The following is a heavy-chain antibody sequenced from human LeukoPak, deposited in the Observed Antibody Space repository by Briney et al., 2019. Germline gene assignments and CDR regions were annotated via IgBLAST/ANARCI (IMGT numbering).Heavy chain of an antibody. D-gene: IGHD6-6*01. CDR1: GGSVSSGSYY. Sequence: SETLSLTCTVSGGSVSSGSYYWSWIRQPPGKGPEWIGYIYYSGSTNYNPSLKSRVTISVDTSKNQFSLKLSSVTAADTAVYYCARDYRPYGMDVWGQGTTVTVSS. CDR2: IYYSGST. CDR3: ARDYRPYGMDV. J-gene: IGHJ6*02. V-gene: IGHV4-61*01.